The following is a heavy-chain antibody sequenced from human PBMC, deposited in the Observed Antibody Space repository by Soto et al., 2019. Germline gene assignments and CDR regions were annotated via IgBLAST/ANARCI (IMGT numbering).Heavy chain of an antibody. Sequence: PGGSLRLSCAASGFTFSNAWMSWVRQAPGKGLEWVGRIKSKTDGGTTDYAAPVKGRFTISRDDSKNTLYLQMNSLKTEDTAVYYCTTAPALSGYDSQDYYYYYYMDVWGKGTTVTVSS. D-gene: IGHD5-12*01. CDR3: TTAPALSGYDSQDYYYYYYMDV. CDR1: GFTFSNAW. V-gene: IGHV3-15*01. CDR2: IKSKTDGGTT. J-gene: IGHJ6*03.